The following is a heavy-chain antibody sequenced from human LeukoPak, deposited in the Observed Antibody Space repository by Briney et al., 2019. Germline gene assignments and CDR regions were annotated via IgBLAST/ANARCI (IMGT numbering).Heavy chain of an antibody. CDR3: ANSGHYDFWSGYYQVLDYYYMDV. CDR1: GGTFSSYA. D-gene: IGHD3-3*01. V-gene: IGHV1-69*05. Sequence: GASVKVSCKASGGTFSSYAISWVRHAPGQGLEWMGGIIPIFGTANYAQKFQGRVTITTDDSTSTAYMELSSLRSEDTAVYYCANSGHYDFWSGYYQVLDYYYMDVWGKGTTVTASS. J-gene: IGHJ6*03. CDR2: IIPIFGTA.